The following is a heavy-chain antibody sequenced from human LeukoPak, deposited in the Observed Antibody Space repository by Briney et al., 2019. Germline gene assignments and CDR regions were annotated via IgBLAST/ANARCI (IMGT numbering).Heavy chain of an antibody. J-gene: IGHJ5*02. D-gene: IGHD5-24*01. Sequence: SETLSLTCTVSRGSINSNTYYWGWIRQPPGKGLEWLASICYSRSTYYNPSLKSRVTISGDTSNNQFSLKLSSVTAADTAVYHCARGDGYNSRFDPWGQGTLVTVSS. CDR1: RGSINSNTYY. V-gene: IGHV4-39*01. CDR2: ICYSRST. CDR3: ARGDGYNSRFDP.